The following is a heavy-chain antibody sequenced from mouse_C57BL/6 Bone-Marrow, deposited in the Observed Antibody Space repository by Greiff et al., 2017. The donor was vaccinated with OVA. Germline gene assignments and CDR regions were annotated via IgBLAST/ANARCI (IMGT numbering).Heavy chain of an antibody. V-gene: IGHV14-4*01. CDR2: IDPENGDT. J-gene: IGHJ2*01. CDR1: GFNIKDDY. CDR3: AKGRTAQATVKDY. D-gene: IGHD3-2*02. Sequence: EVQLQESGAELVRPGASVKLSCTASGFNIKDDYMHWVKQRPEQGLEWIGWIDPENGDTEYASKFQGKATITADTSSNTAYLQLSSLTSEDTAVYYCAKGRTAQATVKDYWGQGTTLTVSS.